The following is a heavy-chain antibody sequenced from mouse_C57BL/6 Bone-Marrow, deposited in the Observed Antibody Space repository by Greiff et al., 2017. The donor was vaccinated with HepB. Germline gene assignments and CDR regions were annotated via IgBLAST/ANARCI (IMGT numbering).Heavy chain of an antibody. CDR1: GFNIKDYY. CDR3: ARGNYYTWFAY. D-gene: IGHD1-1*01. CDR2: IDPEDGET. V-gene: IGHV14-2*01. Sequence: EVQLQQSGAELVKPGASVKLSCTASGFNIKDYYMPWVKQRTEQGLEWIGRIDPEDGETKYAPTFQGKATITADTSSNTAYLQLSSLTSEDTAVYYCARGNYYTWFAYWGQGTLVTVSA. J-gene: IGHJ3*01.